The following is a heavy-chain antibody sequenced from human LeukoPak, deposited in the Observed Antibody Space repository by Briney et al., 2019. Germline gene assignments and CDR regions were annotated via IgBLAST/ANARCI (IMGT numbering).Heavy chain of an antibody. J-gene: IGHJ5*02. CDR2: INAGNGNT. V-gene: IGHV1-3*03. CDR1: GYTFTNYA. CDR3: ARGSYCSSTSCPYNWFDP. D-gene: IGHD2-2*01. Sequence: ASVKVSCKASGYTFTNYAMHWVRQAPGQRLEWMGWINAGNGNTKYSQEFQGRVTITRDTSASTAYMELSSLRSEDTAVYYCARGSYCSSTSCPYNWFDPWGQGTLVTVSS.